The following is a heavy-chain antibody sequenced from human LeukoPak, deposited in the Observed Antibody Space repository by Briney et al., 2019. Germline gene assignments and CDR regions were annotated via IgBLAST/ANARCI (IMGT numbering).Heavy chain of an antibody. Sequence: PSETLSLTCTVSGGSISSYYWSWIRQPPGKGLEWIGYIYYSGSTNYNPSLKSRVTISVDTSKNQFSLKLSSVTAADTAVYYCARSHIFNWFDPWGQGTLVTVSS. CDR3: ARSHIFNWFDP. CDR2: IYYSGST. D-gene: IGHD3-9*01. CDR1: GGSISSYY. V-gene: IGHV4-59*08. J-gene: IGHJ5*02.